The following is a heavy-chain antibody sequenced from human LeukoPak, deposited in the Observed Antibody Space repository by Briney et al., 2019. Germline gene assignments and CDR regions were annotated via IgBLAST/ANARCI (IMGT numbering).Heavy chain of an antibody. CDR3: ANPQVAAAGTGGN. CDR1: GFTFRSYG. V-gene: IGHV3-30*02. D-gene: IGHD6-13*01. Sequence: GGSLRLSCAASGFTFRSYGMHWVRQAPGKGLEWVAFIRYDGNNKYYADSVKGRFTIFRDNSRNTLYLQMNSLRAEDTAVYYCANPQVAAAGTGGNWGQGTLVTVSS. J-gene: IGHJ4*02. CDR2: IRYDGNNK.